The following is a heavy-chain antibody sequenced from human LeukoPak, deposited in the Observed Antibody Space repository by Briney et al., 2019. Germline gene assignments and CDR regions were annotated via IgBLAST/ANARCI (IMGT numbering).Heavy chain of an antibody. CDR2: INTDGRTT. D-gene: IGHD6-6*01. Sequence: GGSLRLSCAASGFTLSSYWMHWVRQAPGKGLVWVSRINTDGRTTTYADSVKGRFTISRDNAKNTLYLQMNSLRAEDTAAYYCARDLVSSSGYWGQGTLVTVSS. V-gene: IGHV3-74*01. J-gene: IGHJ4*02. CDR3: ARDLVSSSGY. CDR1: GFTLSSYW.